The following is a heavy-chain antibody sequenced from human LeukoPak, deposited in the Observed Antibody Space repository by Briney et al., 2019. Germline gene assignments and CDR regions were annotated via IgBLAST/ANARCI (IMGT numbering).Heavy chain of an antibody. J-gene: IGHJ4*02. V-gene: IGHV3-64*01. Sequence: GGSLRLSCAASGFTFSNYAIHWVRQAPGKGLEYVSAISRSGGTTYYANSVKGRFTISRDNSKNTLFLQMNSLRAEDTAVYYCAKDALRAVPYYFDYWGQGTLVTVSS. CDR2: ISRSGGTT. CDR1: GFTFSNYA. CDR3: AKDALRAVPYYFDY. D-gene: IGHD3-10*01.